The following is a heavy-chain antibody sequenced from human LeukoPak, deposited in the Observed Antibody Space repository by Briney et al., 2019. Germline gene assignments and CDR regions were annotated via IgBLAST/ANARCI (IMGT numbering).Heavy chain of an antibody. J-gene: IGHJ4*02. Sequence: PGGSLRLSCAASGFTFSSYAMHWVRQAPGKGLEYVSAISSNGGSTYYANSVKGRFTISRDNSKNTLYLQMGSLRAEDMAVYYCARSEIAARPFDYWGQGTLVTVSS. V-gene: IGHV3-64*01. CDR1: GFTFSSYA. D-gene: IGHD6-6*01. CDR2: ISSNGGST. CDR3: ARSEIAARPFDY.